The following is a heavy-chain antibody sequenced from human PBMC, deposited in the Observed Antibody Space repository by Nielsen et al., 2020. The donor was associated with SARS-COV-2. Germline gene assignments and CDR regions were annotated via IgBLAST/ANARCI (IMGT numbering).Heavy chain of an antibody. V-gene: IGHV1-3*01. CDR2: INAGNGNT. D-gene: IGHD3-3*01. Sequence: WVRQAPGQRLEWMGWINAGNGNTKYSQKFQGRVTITRDTSASTAYMELSSLRSEDTAVYYCARGRGRSGTRSADWFDPWGQGTLVTVSS. J-gene: IGHJ5*02. CDR3: ARGRGRSGTRSADWFDP.